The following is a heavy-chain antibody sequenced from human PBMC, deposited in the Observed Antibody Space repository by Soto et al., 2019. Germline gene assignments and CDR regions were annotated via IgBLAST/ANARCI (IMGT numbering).Heavy chain of an antibody. CDR3: AKDRTISSPGPDY. CDR2: ISGGGSST. D-gene: IGHD6-6*01. CDR1: GFTFSSYA. Sequence: GGSLRLSCAASGFTFSSYALSWVRQAPGKGLEWVSVISGGGSSTYYADSVKGRFTISRDNSKNTLYLQMNSLRAEDTAVYYCAKDRTISSPGPDYWGQGTLVTVSS. J-gene: IGHJ4*02. V-gene: IGHV3-23*01.